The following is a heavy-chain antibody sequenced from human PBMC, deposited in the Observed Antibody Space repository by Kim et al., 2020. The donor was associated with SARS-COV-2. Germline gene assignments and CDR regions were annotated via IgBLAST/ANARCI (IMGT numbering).Heavy chain of an antibody. V-gene: IGHV3-23*01. J-gene: IGHJ5*02. CDR2: IGGSGDIT. Sequence: IGGSGDITHYAASVKGRFTISRDNSENILYLQMSSLRVEDTAVYYCAGMWTWGQGTLVTVSS. D-gene: IGHD2-21*01. CDR3: AGMWT.